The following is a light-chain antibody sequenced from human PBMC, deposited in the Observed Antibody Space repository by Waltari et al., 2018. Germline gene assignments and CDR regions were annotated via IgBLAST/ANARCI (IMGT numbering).Light chain of an antibody. J-gene: IGLJ3*02. Sequence: QSVLTQLPLASGTPAQRVTISCSGNSSNSGMNTVPWYQQLPGTAPKLLIYATYHRPSGVPDRFSASKSDTSASLAISGLQSEDEADYFCATWDDSLNGRVFGGGTKLAVL. CDR1: SSNSGMNT. CDR3: ATWDDSLNGRV. V-gene: IGLV1-44*01. CDR2: ATY.